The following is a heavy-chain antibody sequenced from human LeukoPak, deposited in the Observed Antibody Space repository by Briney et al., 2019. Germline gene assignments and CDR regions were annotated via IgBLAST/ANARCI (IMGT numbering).Heavy chain of an antibody. CDR1: GFTFSSYA. V-gene: IGHV3-23*01. D-gene: IGHD2-21*02. J-gene: IGHJ4*02. CDR2: ISGSGGST. Sequence: PGGSLRLSCAASGFTFSSYAMSWVRQAPGKGLEWVLAISGSGGSTYYADSVKGRFTISRDNSKNTLYLQMNSLRAEDTAVYYCAKGDGAYCGGDCYTDYWGQGTLVTVSS. CDR3: AKGDGAYCGGDCYTDY.